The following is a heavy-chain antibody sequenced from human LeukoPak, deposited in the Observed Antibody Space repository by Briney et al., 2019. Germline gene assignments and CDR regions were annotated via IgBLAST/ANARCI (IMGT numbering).Heavy chain of an antibody. J-gene: IGHJ4*02. D-gene: IGHD6-19*01. Sequence: GGSLRLSCAAFGFTFTNYGMTWVRQAPGKGLEWVSSISGSGTDTYYADSVRGRFTISRDNSKRTLYVQMVSLRAEDTAIYYCAGSSGWWAHDYWGQGTLVTVSS. CDR2: ISGSGTDT. CDR1: GFTFTNYG. CDR3: AGSSGWWAHDY. V-gene: IGHV3-23*01.